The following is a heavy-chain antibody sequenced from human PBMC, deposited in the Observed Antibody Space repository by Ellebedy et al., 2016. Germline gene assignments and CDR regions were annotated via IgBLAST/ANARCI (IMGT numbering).Heavy chain of an antibody. D-gene: IGHD3-3*02. CDR1: RITFSSYD. V-gene: IGHV3-30*18. CDR2: ISSDGNNK. CDR3: AKERGKLAQIAY. Sequence: GGSLRLXCAASRITFSSYDMHWVRQAPGKGLEWVSVISSDGNNKYYAISVKGRFTISRDDSKNTVYLQMNSLRPEDTAVYYCAKERGKLAQIAYWGQGTLVTVSS. J-gene: IGHJ4*02.